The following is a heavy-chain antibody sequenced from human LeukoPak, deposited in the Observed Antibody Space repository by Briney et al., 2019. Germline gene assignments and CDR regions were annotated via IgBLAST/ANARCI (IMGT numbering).Heavy chain of an antibody. D-gene: IGHD3-22*01. CDR1: GGFISSGTHY. J-gene: IGHJ3*02. Sequence: SQTLSLTCDVSGGFISSGTHYWTWIRQPVGKGLEWLGRIFTSGSPTYNSSLESRLTISIDKSKNQFFLKLNSVTAANTAVYYCARRWNYKDSFDIWGQGKMVAVSS. CDR2: IFTSGSP. V-gene: IGHV4-61*02. CDR3: ARRWNYKDSFDI.